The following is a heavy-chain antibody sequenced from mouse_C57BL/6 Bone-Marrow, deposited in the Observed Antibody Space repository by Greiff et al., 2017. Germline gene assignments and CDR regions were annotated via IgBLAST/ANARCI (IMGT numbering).Heavy chain of an antibody. CDR1: GYTFTSYG. Sequence: QVQLQQSGAELARPGASVKLSCKASGYTFTSYGISWVKQRTGQGLEWIGEIYPRSGNTYYNEKFKGKATLTADKSSSTAYMELRSLTSEDAAVYFCARVYGRSHWYFDVWGTGTTVTVSS. CDR3: ARVYGRSHWYFDV. J-gene: IGHJ1*03. D-gene: IGHD1-1*01. V-gene: IGHV1-81*01. CDR2: IYPRSGNT.